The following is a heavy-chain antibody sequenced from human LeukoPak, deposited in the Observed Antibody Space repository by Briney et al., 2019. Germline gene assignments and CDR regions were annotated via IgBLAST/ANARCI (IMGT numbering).Heavy chain of an antibody. Sequence: ASVKVSCKASGYTFTSYAMHWVRQAPGQRLEWMGWINAGNGNTKYSQKFQGRVTITRDTSASTAYMELSSLRSEDTAVYYCASNHRTGHFGGAAFDIWGQGTMVTVSS. CDR1: GYTFTSYA. V-gene: IGHV1-3*01. CDR2: INAGNGNT. CDR3: ASNHRTGHFGGAAFDI. J-gene: IGHJ3*02. D-gene: IGHD3-16*01.